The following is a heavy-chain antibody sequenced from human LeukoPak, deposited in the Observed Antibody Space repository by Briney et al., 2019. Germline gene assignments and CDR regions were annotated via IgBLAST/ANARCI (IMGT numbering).Heavy chain of an antibody. Sequence: GGSLRLSCAASGFTFSSYWMNWARQAPGKGLEWVASINHNGNVNYYVDSVKGRFTISRDNAKNSLDLQMSNLRAEDTAVYFCARGGGLDVWGQGATVTVSS. J-gene: IGHJ6*02. D-gene: IGHD3-16*01. CDR3: ARGGGLDV. CDR1: GFTFSSYW. CDR2: INHNGNVN. V-gene: IGHV3-7*03.